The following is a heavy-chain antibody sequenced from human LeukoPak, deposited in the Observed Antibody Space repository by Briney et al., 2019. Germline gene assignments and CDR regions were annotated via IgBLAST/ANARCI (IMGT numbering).Heavy chain of an antibody. CDR1: GGSISNYY. J-gene: IGHJ4*02. CDR2: IYYSGST. CDR3: ARGIAAGNDY. D-gene: IGHD6-13*01. V-gene: IGHV4-59*01. Sequence: PSETLSLTCTVSGGSISNYYWSWIRQPPGKGLEWIGYIYYSGSTNYNPSLKSRVTISVDTSKNQFSLKLRSVTAADTAVYYCARGIAAGNDYWGQGTLVTVSS.